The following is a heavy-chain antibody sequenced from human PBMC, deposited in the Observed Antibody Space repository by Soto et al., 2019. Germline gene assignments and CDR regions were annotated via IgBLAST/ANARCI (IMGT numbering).Heavy chain of an antibody. CDR3: ARDRQGYYDSSGFDTYGMDG. CDR2: IYYSGST. V-gene: IGHV4-31*03. CDR1: GGSISSGGYY. Sequence: QVQLQESGPGLVKPSQTLSLTCTVSGGSISSGGYYWSWIRQHPGKGLEWIGYIYYSGSTYYNPSLTRRVTISVDTSKNQFSLKLSSVTAADTAVYYCARDRQGYYDSSGFDTYGMDGWGQGTTVTVSS. J-gene: IGHJ6*02. D-gene: IGHD3-22*01.